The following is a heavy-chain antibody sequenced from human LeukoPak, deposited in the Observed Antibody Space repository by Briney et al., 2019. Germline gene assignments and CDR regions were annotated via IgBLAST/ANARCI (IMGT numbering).Heavy chain of an antibody. D-gene: IGHD3-22*01. Sequence: GGSLRLSCAASGFTFSSYSMNWVRQAPGKGLEWVSYISSSSSTIYYADSVKGRFALSRDNAKNSLYLQMNSLRAEDTAVYYCAKSSGSYYFDYWGQGTLVTVSS. CDR2: ISSSSSTI. J-gene: IGHJ4*02. CDR3: AKSSGSYYFDY. V-gene: IGHV3-48*01. CDR1: GFTFSSYS.